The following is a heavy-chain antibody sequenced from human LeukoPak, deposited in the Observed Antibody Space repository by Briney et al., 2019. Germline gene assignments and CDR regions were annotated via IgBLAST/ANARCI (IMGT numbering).Heavy chain of an antibody. Sequence: PGGSLRLSCVASGFTFDDYGMSWVRQAPGKGLEWVSGINWNGGSTGYADSVKGRFTISRDNAKNSLYLQMNSLRAEDTALYYCAGDSGYTTSPDYWGQGTLVTVSS. D-gene: IGHD3-16*02. CDR2: INWNGGST. CDR3: AGDSGYTTSPDY. J-gene: IGHJ4*02. V-gene: IGHV3-20*04. CDR1: GFTFDDYG.